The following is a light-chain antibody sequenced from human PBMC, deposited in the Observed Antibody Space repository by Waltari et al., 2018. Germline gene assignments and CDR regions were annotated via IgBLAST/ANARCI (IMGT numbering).Light chain of an antibody. V-gene: IGKV3-20*01. CDR1: QSSSNNY. CDR3: QQYGSSPFT. J-gene: IGKJ3*01. CDR2: GAS. Sequence: EIVLTQSAGTLSLSPGDRATISCRASQSSSNNYLAWYQQKPGQAPTLLIYGASNRATGIPDAFGGSGSGTDFTLTISKLEPEDFAVYYCQQYGSSPFTFGPGTKVDFK.